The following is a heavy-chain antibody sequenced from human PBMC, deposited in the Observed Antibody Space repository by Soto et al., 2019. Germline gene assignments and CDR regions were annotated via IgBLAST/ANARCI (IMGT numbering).Heavy chain of an antibody. D-gene: IGHD1-26*01. J-gene: IGHJ4*02. CDR1: GYSISSSNW. CDR3: ARREIQGPIDY. Sequence: QVQLQESGPGLVKRSDTLSLTCAVSGYSISSSNWWGWIRQPPGKGLEWIGYIYYSGTTYYNPSLKSRVTMSVDTSKNQFSLKVTSVTAVDTAVYYCARREIQGPIDYWGQGTLVTVSS. CDR2: IYYSGTT. V-gene: IGHV4-28*01.